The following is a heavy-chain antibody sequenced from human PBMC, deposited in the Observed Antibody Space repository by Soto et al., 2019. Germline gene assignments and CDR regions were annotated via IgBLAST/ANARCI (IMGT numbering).Heavy chain of an antibody. Sequence: HPGGSLRLSCAASGFTVSSNYMSWVRQAPGKGLEWVSVIYSGGSTYYADSVKGRFTISRDNSKNTLYLQMNSLRAEDTAVYYCARERRGYSYGYHSKQKYNWFDPWGQGTLVTVSS. J-gene: IGHJ5*02. V-gene: IGHV3-53*01. CDR3: ARERRGYSYGYHSKQKYNWFDP. CDR2: IYSGGST. D-gene: IGHD5-18*01. CDR1: GFTVSSNY.